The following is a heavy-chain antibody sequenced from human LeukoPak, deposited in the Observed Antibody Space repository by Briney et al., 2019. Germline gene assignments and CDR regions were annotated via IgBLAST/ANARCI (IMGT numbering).Heavy chain of an antibody. CDR1: GYSITSTYY. Sequence: PSETLSLTCTVSGYSITSTYYWAWVRQPPGKGLEWIATISPDGSTYYNPSLKSRVTASLDTSNHQFSLKLKSVTAADTAVYYCARTTEGYCRSTSCYGFYYSYYMDVWGKGTTVTISS. D-gene: IGHD2-2*01. V-gene: IGHV4-38-2*02. CDR3: ARTTEGYCRSTSCYGFYYSYYMDV. J-gene: IGHJ6*03. CDR2: ISPDGST.